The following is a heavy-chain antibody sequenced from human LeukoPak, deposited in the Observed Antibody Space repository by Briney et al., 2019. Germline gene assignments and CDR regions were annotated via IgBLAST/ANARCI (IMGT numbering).Heavy chain of an antibody. CDR1: GGSISSGSYY. Sequence: PSQTLSLTCTVSGGSISSGSYYWSWIRQPAGKGLEWIGRIYTSGSTNYNPSLKSRVTISVDTSKNRFSLKLSSVTAADTAVYYCARGSGELLPGWGAFDIWGQGTMVTVSS. V-gene: IGHV4-61*02. CDR2: IYTSGST. J-gene: IGHJ3*02. CDR3: ARGSGELLPGWGAFDI. D-gene: IGHD1-7*01.